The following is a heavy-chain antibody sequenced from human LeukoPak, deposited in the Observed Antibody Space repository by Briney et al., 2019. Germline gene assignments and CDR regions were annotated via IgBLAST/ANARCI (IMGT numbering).Heavy chain of an antibody. Sequence: GGSLRLSCAASGFTFSSFWMHWVRQVPGKGLVWVSGINSDGSTTSYADSVKGRFTIARDNAKNTLYLQMNSLRAEDTALYYCARGGYGAHMGWGQGTLVTVSS. CDR1: GFTFSSFW. D-gene: IGHD4-17*01. CDR2: INSDGSTT. J-gene: IGHJ4*02. V-gene: IGHV3-74*01. CDR3: ARGGYGAHMG.